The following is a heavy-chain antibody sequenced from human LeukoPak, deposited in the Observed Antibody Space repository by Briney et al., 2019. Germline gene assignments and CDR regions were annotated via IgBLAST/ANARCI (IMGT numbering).Heavy chain of an antibody. J-gene: IGHJ4*02. CDR1: GFTFDDYA. V-gene: IGHV3-9*01. CDR2: ISWNSGSI. D-gene: IGHD3-10*01. Sequence: PGRSLRLSCAASGFTFDDYAMPWVRHAPGKGLEWVSGISWNSGSIGYADSVKGRFTISRDNAKNSLYLQMNSLRAEDTALYYCAIWAGSLDYWGQGTLVTVSS. CDR3: AIWAGSLDY.